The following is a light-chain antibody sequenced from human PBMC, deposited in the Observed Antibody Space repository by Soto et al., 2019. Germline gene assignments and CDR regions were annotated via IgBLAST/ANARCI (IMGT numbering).Light chain of an antibody. Sequence: ESVLAQYPDTLSLSPGEGATLSCMSSQTVISNYLAWYQQKPGQAPRLLIYGASNRATGIPDRFRGSGSETDFTLTMSGVEPEDSAMYFCQKYDTSPYTFGQGTRLEI. J-gene: IGKJ5*01. CDR2: GAS. V-gene: IGKV3-20*01. CDR3: QKYDTSPYT. CDR1: QTVISNY.